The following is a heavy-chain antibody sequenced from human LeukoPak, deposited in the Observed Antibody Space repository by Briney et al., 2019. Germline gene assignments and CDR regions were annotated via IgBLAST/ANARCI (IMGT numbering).Heavy chain of an antibody. CDR2: IYYSGST. CDR1: GGSISTYY. J-gene: IGHJ6*03. V-gene: IGHV4-59*01. D-gene: IGHD1-26*01. Sequence: SETLSLTCTVSGGSISTYYWSWIRQPPEKGLEWIGYIYYSGSTNYNPSLKSRVTISVDTSKNQFSLRLSSVTAADTAVYYCARGSVGASTDYYYYYMVVWGKGTTVTVSS. CDR3: ARGSVGASTDYYYYYMVV.